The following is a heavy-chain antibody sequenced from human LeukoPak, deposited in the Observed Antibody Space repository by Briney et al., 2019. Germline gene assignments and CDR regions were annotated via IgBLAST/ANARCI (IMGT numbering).Heavy chain of an antibody. J-gene: IGHJ4*02. CDR3: ARRMIVVVPDYFDY. CDR1: GGSFSGYY. CDR2: IDHSGST. V-gene: IGHV4-34*01. D-gene: IGHD3-22*01. Sequence: SETLSLTCAVYGGSFSGYYWSLIRQPPGKGLEWIGEIDHSGSTNYNPSLKSRITISVDTSKNQFSLKLSSVTAADTAVYYCARRMIVVVPDYFDYWGQGTLVTVSS.